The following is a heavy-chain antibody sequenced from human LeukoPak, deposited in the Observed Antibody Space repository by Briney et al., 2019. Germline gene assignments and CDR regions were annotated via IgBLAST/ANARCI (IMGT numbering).Heavy chain of an antibody. CDR2: ISYTGST. CDR3: ARDRTGAYWYFDL. Sequence: SETLSLTCTVSGGSISGYYWGWIRQPPGKRLEWIGFISYTGSTNYNPSLKSRVTISVDTSKNQFSLKLSSVTAADTAVYYCARDRTGAYWYFDLWGRGTLVTVSS. D-gene: IGHD3/OR15-3a*01. CDR1: GGSISGYY. J-gene: IGHJ2*01. V-gene: IGHV4-59*01.